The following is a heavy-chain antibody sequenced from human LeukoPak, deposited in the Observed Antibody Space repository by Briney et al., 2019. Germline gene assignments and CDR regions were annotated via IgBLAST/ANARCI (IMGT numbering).Heavy chain of an antibody. CDR3: ARGGLYCTNGVCYTWFDP. J-gene: IGHJ5*02. CDR1: GGSISSGSYY. V-gene: IGHV4-61*02. Sequence: SETLSLTCTVSGGSISSGSYYWSWIRQPAGKGLEWMGRIYTSGSTNYNPSLKSRVTISVDTSKNQFSLKLSSVTAADTAVYYCARGGLYCTNGVCYTWFDPWVQGNLVTVSS. CDR2: IYTSGST. D-gene: IGHD2-8*01.